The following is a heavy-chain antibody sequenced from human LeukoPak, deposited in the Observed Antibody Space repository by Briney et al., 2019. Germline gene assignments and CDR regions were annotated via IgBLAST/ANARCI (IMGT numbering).Heavy chain of an antibody. J-gene: IGHJ3*02. Sequence: ASVKVSCKASGYTFTIYGISWVRQAPGQGLEWMGWISAYNGNTNYAQKLQGRVTMTTDTSTSTAYMELRSLRSDDTAVYYCARDAYDYVWGSYRSRGAFDIWGQGTMVTVSS. D-gene: IGHD3-16*02. CDR2: ISAYNGNT. CDR3: ARDAYDYVWGSYRSRGAFDI. CDR1: GYTFTIYG. V-gene: IGHV1-18*01.